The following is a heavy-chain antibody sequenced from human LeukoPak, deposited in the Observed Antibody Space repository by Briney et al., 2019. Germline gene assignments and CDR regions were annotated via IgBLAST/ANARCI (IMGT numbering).Heavy chain of an antibody. V-gene: IGHV3-23*01. CDR1: GFTFSSYS. CDR2: IVPDGGST. Sequence: GGSLRLSCAASGFTFSSYSMNWVRQAPGKGLEWVSTIVPDGGSTYYADSVKGRFTISRDNSKNMLYLQMDSLRAEDTAVYYCAKGWSGPDYWGQGTLVTVSS. J-gene: IGHJ4*02. CDR3: AKGWSGPDY.